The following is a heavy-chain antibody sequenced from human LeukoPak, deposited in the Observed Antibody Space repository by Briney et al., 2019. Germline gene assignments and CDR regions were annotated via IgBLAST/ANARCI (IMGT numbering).Heavy chain of an antibody. V-gene: IGHV2-70*11. Sequence: ESGPALVKPTQTLTLTCTFSGFSLSTSGMCVSWIRQPPGKALEWLARIDWDDDKYYSISLKTRLTISKDTSKNQVVLTMTNMDPVDTATYYCARIRQTAVAGNYFDYWGQGTLVTVSS. CDR1: GFSLSTSGMC. CDR3: ARIRQTAVAGNYFDY. CDR2: IDWDDDK. J-gene: IGHJ4*02. D-gene: IGHD6-19*01.